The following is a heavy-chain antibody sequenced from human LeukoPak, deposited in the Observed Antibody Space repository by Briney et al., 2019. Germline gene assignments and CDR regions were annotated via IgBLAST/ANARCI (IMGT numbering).Heavy chain of an antibody. D-gene: IGHD2-15*01. V-gene: IGHV3-21*01. CDR1: GFTFSSYT. CDR2: ISSSSSYI. J-gene: IGHJ6*02. CDR3: ARDPTPRYCSGGSCYTHYGMDV. Sequence: GGPLRLSCAASGFTFSSYTMNWVRQAPGKGLEWVSSISSSSSYIYYADSVKGRLTISRDNAKNSLYLQMNSLRAEDTAVYYCARDPTPRYCSGGSCYTHYGMDVWGQGTTVTVSS.